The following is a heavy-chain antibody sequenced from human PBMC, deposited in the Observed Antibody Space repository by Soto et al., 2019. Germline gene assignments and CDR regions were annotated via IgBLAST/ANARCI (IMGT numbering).Heavy chain of an antibody. CDR3: LQAVAGKYEYFQH. CDR1: GYTFTSYD. Sequence: QVQLVQSGAEVKKPGASVKVSCKASGYTFTSYDINWVRQATGQGLEWMGGMNPNSGNTGYAQKVQGKVTMTRNTSISTAYMELSSLRSEDTAVYYCLQAVAGKYEYFQHWGQGTLVTVSS. V-gene: IGHV1-8*01. CDR2: MNPNSGNT. J-gene: IGHJ1*01. D-gene: IGHD6-19*01.